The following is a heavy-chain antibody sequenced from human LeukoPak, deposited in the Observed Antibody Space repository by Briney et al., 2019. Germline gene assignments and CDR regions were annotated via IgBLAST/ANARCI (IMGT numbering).Heavy chain of an antibody. CDR2: ISGSGDNT. D-gene: IGHD4-11*01. Sequence: PGGSLRLSCAASGFTFSSYAMSWVRQAPGKGLEWVSVISGSGDNTYYADSVKGRFTISRDNSKTTLYLQMNSLRAEDTAVYYCAKDGGDYSDYGGYYYYYMDVWGKGTTVTISS. CDR3: AKDGGDYSDYGGYYYYYMDV. V-gene: IGHV3-23*01. J-gene: IGHJ6*03. CDR1: GFTFSSYA.